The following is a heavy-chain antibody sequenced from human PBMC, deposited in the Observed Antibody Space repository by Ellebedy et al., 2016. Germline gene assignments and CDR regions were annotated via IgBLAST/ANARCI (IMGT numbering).Heavy chain of an antibody. CDR3: ARAPLRDTHYFDS. CDR2: IWSDGGVQ. J-gene: IGHJ4*02. V-gene: IGHV3-33*01. Sequence: GGSLRLSXAASGFNFRTYVMHWVRQAPGEGLEWVTLIWSDGGVQHYRDSVKGRFTISRDNSRNTLYLHMNSLRPEDTAVYYCARAPLRDTHYFDSWGQGTLVTVSS. D-gene: IGHD5-24*01. CDR1: GFNFRTYV.